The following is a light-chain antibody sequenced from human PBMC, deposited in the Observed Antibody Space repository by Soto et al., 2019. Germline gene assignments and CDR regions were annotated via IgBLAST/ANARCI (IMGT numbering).Light chain of an antibody. CDR1: GNDVGAYNY. CDR3: CCKAGSSSEL. Sequence: QSVLTQPRSVSGSPGQSVTISCTATGNDVGAYNYVSWCQQHPGRPPKLLIYGVLRWPSGVPARFSGSKSGNTASLTIAAGQPDDEDAYFCCCKAGSSSELFGTGTKVTVL. V-gene: IGLV2-11*01. CDR2: GVL. J-gene: IGLJ1*01.